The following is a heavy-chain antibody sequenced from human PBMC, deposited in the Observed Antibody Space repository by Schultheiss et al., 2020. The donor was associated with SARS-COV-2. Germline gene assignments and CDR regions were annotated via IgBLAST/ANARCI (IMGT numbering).Heavy chain of an antibody. CDR3: AKQAMAGSGFHYYYYGLDV. Sequence: GGSLRLSCAASGFTFSNYVMTWVRQAPGKGLEWVSAISGGGGSTYYADSVKGRFTISRDNSKNTLYLQMNSLRAEDTAVYYCAKQAMAGSGFHYYYYGLDVWGPGTTVTVSS. D-gene: IGHD6-19*01. V-gene: IGHV3-23*01. J-gene: IGHJ6*02. CDR2: ISGGGGST. CDR1: GFTFSNYV.